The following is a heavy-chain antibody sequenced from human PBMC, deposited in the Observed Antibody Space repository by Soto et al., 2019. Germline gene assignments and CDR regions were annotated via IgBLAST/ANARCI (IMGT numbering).Heavy chain of an antibody. J-gene: IGHJ3*02. CDR1: GGTFSSYA. CDR3: AREISHDSSRKGEAFDI. CDR2: IIPIFGTA. Sequence: QVQLVQSGAEVKKPGSSVKVPCKASGGTFSSYAISWVRQAPGQGLEWMGGIIPIFGTANYAQKFQGRVTITADESTSTAYMELSSLRSEDTAVYYCAREISHDSSRKGEAFDIWGQGTMVTVSS. D-gene: IGHD3-22*01. V-gene: IGHV1-69*01.